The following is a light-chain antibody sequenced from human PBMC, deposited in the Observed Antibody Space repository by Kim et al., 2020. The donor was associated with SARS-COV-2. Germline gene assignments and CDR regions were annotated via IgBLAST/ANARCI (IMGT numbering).Light chain of an antibody. Sequence: VTVPGVGTTHDFGRYNYVHWYPNHPGRAPKLLIFDVRRRPSGVPDRFSASKSGNTASLTVSGLQAEDEADYYCSSYTVSNTLIFGGGTQLTVL. J-gene: IGLJ2*01. CDR3: SSYTVSNTLI. CDR2: DVR. V-gene: IGLV2-8*01. CDR1: THDFGRYNY.